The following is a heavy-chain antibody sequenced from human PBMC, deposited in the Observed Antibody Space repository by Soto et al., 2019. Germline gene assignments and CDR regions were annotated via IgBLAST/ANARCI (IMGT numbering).Heavy chain of an antibody. CDR3: AREAEEGKVVPAAIVDY. J-gene: IGHJ4*02. CDR1: GFTFSSYS. Sequence: GGSLRLSCAASGFTFSSYSMNWVRQAPGKGLEWVSYISSSSSTIYYADSVKGRFTISRDNAKNSLYLQMNSLRAEDTAVYYCAREAEEGKVVPAAIVDYWGQGTLVTVSS. D-gene: IGHD2-2*02. CDR2: ISSSSSTI. V-gene: IGHV3-48*01.